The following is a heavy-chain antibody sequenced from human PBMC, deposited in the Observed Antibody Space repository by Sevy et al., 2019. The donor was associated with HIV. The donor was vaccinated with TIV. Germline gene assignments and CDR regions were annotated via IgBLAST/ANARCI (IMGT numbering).Heavy chain of an antibody. V-gene: IGHV3-30-3*01. CDR2: ISYDGSNK. J-gene: IGHJ4*02. CDR3: ASDYSSGPKDWFPAYYFDY. D-gene: IGHD6-19*01. CDR1: GFTFSSYA. Sequence: GGSLRLSCAASGFTFSSYAMHWVRQAPGKGLEWVAVISYDGSNKYYADSVKGRFTISRDNSKNTLYLQMNSLSAEDTAVYYCASDYSSGPKDWFPAYYFDYWGQGTLVTVSS.